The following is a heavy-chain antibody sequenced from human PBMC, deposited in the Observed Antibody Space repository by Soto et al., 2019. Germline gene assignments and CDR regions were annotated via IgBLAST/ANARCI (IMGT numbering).Heavy chain of an antibody. D-gene: IGHD4-17*01. J-gene: IGHJ4*02. CDR2: GSYSGTT. V-gene: IGHV4-61*01. CDR3: ARGATVTQYYY. Sequence: PSETLSLTCTVSGVSINSGSFYWAWIRQPPGKGLEWIGFGSYSGTTNYKPSLKSRVTISVDTSRSQISLKVTSLTAADTAVYYCARGATVTQYYYWGQGTLVSVAS. CDR1: GVSINSGSFY.